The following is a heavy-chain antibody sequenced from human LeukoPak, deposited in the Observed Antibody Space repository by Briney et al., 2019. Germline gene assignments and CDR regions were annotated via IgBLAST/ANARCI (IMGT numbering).Heavy chain of an antibody. J-gene: IGHJ4*02. CDR1: GYTLTELS. V-gene: IGHV1-24*01. CDR2: FDPEDGET. CDR3: ASERNYYDSSGYYYFDY. D-gene: IGHD3-22*01. Sequence: ASVKVSCKVSGYTLTELSMHWVRQAPGKGLEWMGGFDPEDGETNYAQKFQGRVTITADGSTSTAYMELSSLRSEDTAVYYCASERNYYDSSGYYYFDYWGQGTLVTVSS.